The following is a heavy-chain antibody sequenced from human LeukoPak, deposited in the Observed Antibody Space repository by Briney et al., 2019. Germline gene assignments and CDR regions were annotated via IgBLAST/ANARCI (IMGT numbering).Heavy chain of an antibody. D-gene: IGHD3-22*01. CDR2: ISSSSSYI. V-gene: IGHV3-21*01. Sequence: GGSLRLSCAASGFTFSSYSMNWVRQAPGKGLEWDSSISSSSSYIYYADSVKGRFTISRDNAKNSLYLQMNSLRAEDTAVYYCARDPDYYDSSGYPQDAFDIWGQGTMVTVSS. J-gene: IGHJ3*02. CDR3: ARDPDYYDSSGYPQDAFDI. CDR1: GFTFSSYS.